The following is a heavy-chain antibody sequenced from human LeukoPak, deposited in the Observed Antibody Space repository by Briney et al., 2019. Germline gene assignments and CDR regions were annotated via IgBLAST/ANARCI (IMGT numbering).Heavy chain of an antibody. D-gene: IGHD1-14*01. CDR2: TYYRSKWYN. Sequence: SQTLSLTCAISGDRVSSNSAAWNWIRQSPSRGLEWLGRTYYRSKWYNDYAGSVKSRIIINADTSKNQFSLQLNSVTPEDTAVYYCVREEVAEPGTHYFGMDVWGQGTTVTVSS. CDR1: GDRVSSNSAA. CDR3: VREEVAEPGTHYFGMDV. J-gene: IGHJ6*02. V-gene: IGHV6-1*01.